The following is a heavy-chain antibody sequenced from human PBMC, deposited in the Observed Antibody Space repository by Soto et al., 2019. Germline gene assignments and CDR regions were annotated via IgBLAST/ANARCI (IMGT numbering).Heavy chain of an antibody. CDR1: GGSMSSSNW. J-gene: IGHJ4*02. V-gene: IGHV4-4*02. CDR2: VHQSGRT. CDR3: ARSDFWSGHYFDY. D-gene: IGHD3-3*01. Sequence: PSETLSLTCAVCGGSMSSSNWWSWVRQSPGKGLEWIGEVHQSGRTNYSPSLKSRVTISVDTSKNQFSLKLSSVTAADTAVYYCARSDFWSGHYFDYWGQGTLVTVSS.